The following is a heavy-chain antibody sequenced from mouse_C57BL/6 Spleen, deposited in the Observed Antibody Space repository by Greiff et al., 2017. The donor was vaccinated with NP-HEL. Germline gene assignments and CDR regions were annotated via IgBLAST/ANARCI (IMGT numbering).Heavy chain of an antibody. Sequence: EVQLQQSGPELVKPGASVKISCKASGYTFTDYYMNWVKQSHGKSLEWIGDINPNNGGTSYNQKFKGKATLTVDKSSSTAYMELRSLTSEDSAVYYCARCRGWAWFAYWGQGTLVTVAA. V-gene: IGHV1-26*01. D-gene: IGHD2-3*01. J-gene: IGHJ3*01. CDR1: GYTFTDYY. CDR2: INPNNGGT. CDR3: ARCRGWAWFAY.